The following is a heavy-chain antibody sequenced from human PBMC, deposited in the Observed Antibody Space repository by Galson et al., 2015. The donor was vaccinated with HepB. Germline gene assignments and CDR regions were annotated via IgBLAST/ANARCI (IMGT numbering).Heavy chain of an antibody. D-gene: IGHD3-10*01. CDR2: VSTYNGDT. CDR3: ARETGSRNYYYPTN. V-gene: IGHV1-18*01. CDR1: GYTFTTYF. Sequence: SVKVSCKASGYTFTTYFINWVRQAPGQGLQWMGRVSTYNGDTQYAQDLQDRVTMTTDTSTSTAYLELGSLRSDDTAVYYCARETGSRNYYYPTNWGQGTLVTVSS. J-gene: IGHJ4*02.